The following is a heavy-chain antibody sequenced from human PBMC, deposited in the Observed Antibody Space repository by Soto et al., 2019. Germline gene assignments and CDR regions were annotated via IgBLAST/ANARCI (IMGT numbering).Heavy chain of an antibody. CDR2: ISSSSSYI. Sequence: GRSLRLSCAASGFTFSSYSMNWVRQAPGKGLEWVSSISSSSSYIYYADSVKGRFTISRDNAKNSLYLQMNSLRAEDTAVYYCARGSVSGLYCSSTSCSGIDYWGQGTLVTVSS. D-gene: IGHD2-2*01. V-gene: IGHV3-21*01. CDR1: GFTFSSYS. CDR3: ARGSVSGLYCSSTSCSGIDY. J-gene: IGHJ4*02.